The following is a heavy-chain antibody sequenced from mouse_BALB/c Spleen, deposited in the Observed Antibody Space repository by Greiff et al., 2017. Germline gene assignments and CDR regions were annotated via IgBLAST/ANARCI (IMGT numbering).Heavy chain of an antibody. CDR1: GFTFSSYA. V-gene: IGHV5-6-5*01. D-gene: IGHD2-4*01. Sequence: EVQRVESGGGLVKPGGSLKLSCAASGFTFSSYAMSWVRQTPEKRLEWVASISSGGSTYYPDSVKGRFTISRDNARNILYLQMSSLRSEDTAMYYCARGGDYDYAWFAYWGQGTLVTVSA. CDR3: ARGGDYDYAWFAY. J-gene: IGHJ3*01. CDR2: ISSGGST.